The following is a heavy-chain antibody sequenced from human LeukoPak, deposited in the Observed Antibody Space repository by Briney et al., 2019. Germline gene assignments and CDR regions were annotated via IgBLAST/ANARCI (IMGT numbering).Heavy chain of an antibody. CDR2: ISGSGGST. D-gene: IGHD3-10*01. V-gene: IGHV3-23*01. J-gene: IGHJ4*02. CDR1: GLTFSSYA. CDR3: AKDKRITMVRGVIAPFDY. Sequence: SLRLSCAASGLTFSSYAMIGIGQARGKGLDSVSAISGSGGSTYYADSVKGRFTISRDNSKNTLYLQMNSLRAEDTDVYYCAKDKRITMVRGVIAPFDYWGQGTLVTVSS.